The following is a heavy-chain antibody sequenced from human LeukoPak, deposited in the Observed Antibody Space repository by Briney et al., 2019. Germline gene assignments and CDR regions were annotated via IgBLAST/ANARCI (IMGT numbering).Heavy chain of an antibody. V-gene: IGHV3-33*08. Sequence: GGSLRLSCAASGFTFSSYAMSWVRQAPGKGLEWVAVIWYDGSNKYYADSVKGRFTISRDNSKNTLYLQMNSLRAEDTAVYYCARGDYGSGSYHDYWGQGTLVTVSS. CDR2: IWYDGSNK. CDR3: ARGDYGSGSYHDY. D-gene: IGHD3-10*01. CDR1: GFTFSSYA. J-gene: IGHJ4*02.